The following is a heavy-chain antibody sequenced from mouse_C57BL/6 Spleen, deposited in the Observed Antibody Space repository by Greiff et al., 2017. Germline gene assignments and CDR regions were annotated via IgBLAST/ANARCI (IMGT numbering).Heavy chain of an antibody. V-gene: IGHV1-69*01. J-gene: IGHJ2*01. CDR1: GYTFTSYW. D-gene: IGHD1-1*01. Sequence: VKLQQPGAELVMPGASVKLSCKASGYTFTSYWMHWVKQRPGQGLEWIGEIDPSDSYTNYNQKFKGKSTLTVDKSSSTAYMQLSSLTSEDSAVYYCARFPVVATRGYFDYWGQGTTLTVSS. CDR3: ARFPVVATRGYFDY. CDR2: IDPSDSYT.